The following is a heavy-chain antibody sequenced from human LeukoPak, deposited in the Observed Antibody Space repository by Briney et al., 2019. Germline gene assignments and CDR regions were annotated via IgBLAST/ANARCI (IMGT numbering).Heavy chain of an antibody. V-gene: IGHV3-23*01. CDR1: GFTFSNYA. CDR2: LSGTGGST. D-gene: IGHD3-3*01. CDR3: AKGSQPYYDFWSGLGAFDI. Sequence: GGSLRLSCAASGFTFSNYAMSWVRQAPGKGLEWVSTLSGTGGSTYYADSVKGRFTISRDNSKNTLYLQMNSLRAEDTAVYYCAKGSQPYYDFWSGLGAFDIWGQGTMVTVSS. J-gene: IGHJ3*02.